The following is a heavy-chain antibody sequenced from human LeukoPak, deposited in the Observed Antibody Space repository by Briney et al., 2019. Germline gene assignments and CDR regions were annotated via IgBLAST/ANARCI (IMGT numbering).Heavy chain of an antibody. D-gene: IGHD4-17*01. J-gene: IGHJ4*02. Sequence: GGSLRLSCAASGFTFSSYGMSWVRQAPGRGLEWVSAISGSGGSTYYADSVKGRFTISRDNSKNTLYLQMNSLRAEDTAVYYCAKAASDYGDVDYWGQGTLVTVSS. CDR1: GFTFSSYG. V-gene: IGHV3-23*01. CDR2: ISGSGGST. CDR3: AKAASDYGDVDY.